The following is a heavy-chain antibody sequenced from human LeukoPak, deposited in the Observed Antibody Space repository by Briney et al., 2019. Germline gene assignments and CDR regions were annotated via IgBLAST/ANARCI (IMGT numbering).Heavy chain of an antibody. V-gene: IGHV4-34*01. D-gene: IGHD3-3*01. Sequence: PSETLSLTCAVYGGSFSGYYWSWIRQPPGKGLEWIGGINHSGSTNYNPSLKSRVTISVDTSKNQFSLKLSSVTAADTAVYYCARGTAYDFWSGFFSNFDYWGQGTLVTVSS. J-gene: IGHJ4*02. CDR2: INHSGST. CDR1: GGSFSGYY. CDR3: ARGTAYDFWSGFFSNFDY.